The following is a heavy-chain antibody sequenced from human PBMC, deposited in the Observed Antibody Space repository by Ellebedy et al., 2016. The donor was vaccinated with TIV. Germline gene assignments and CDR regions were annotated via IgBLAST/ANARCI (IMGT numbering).Heavy chain of an antibody. CDR3: AELVDVWGSYRYFDY. J-gene: IGHJ4*02. Sequence: PGGSLRLSCAASGFTFSSYAMSWVRQAPGKGLEWVSAISGSGNTTYYADSVKGRFTISRDNSKSTLYLQMNSLRAEDTALYYCAELVDVWGSYRYFDYWGQGTLVTVSS. V-gene: IGHV3-23*01. D-gene: IGHD3-16*02. CDR1: GFTFSSYA. CDR2: ISGSGNTT.